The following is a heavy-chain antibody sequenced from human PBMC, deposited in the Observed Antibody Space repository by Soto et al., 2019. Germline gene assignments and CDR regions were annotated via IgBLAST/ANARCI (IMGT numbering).Heavy chain of an antibody. Sequence: SETLSLTCTVSGGSISSGDYYWSWIRQPPGKGLEWIGYIYYSGSTYYNPSLKSRVTISVDTSKNQFSLKLSSVTAADTAVYYCARVPTWTNNWFDPWGQGTLVTVSS. J-gene: IGHJ5*02. CDR3: ARVPTWTNNWFDP. D-gene: IGHD3-3*01. CDR1: GGSISSGDYY. CDR2: IYYSGST. V-gene: IGHV4-30-4*01.